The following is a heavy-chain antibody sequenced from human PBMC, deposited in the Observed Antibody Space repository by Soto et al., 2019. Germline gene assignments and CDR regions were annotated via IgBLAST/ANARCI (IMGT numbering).Heavy chain of an antibody. D-gene: IGHD6-6*01. V-gene: IGHV4-39*01. Sequence: SETLSLTCTVSGGSISSSSYYWGWIRQPPGKGLEWIGSIYYSGSTYYNPSLKSRVTISVDTSKNQFSLELSSVTAADTAVYYCASTQYSSSPFYYYDMDVWCKGTTVT. J-gene: IGHJ6*03. CDR1: GGSISSSSYY. CDR3: ASTQYSSSPFYYYDMDV. CDR2: IYYSGST.